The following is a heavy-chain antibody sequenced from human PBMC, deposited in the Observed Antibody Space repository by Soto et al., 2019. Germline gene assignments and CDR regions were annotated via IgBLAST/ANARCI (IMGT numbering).Heavy chain of an antibody. D-gene: IGHD5-18*01. Sequence: SETLSLTCTVSGGSISSSSYYWGWIRQPPGKGLEWIGSIYYSGSTYYNPSLKSRVTISVDTSKSQLSLKLSSVTAADTSVYYCTCIFSGGYGYGFYYYGMDVWGQGTTVT. CDR2: IYYSGST. V-gene: IGHV4-39*01. J-gene: IGHJ6*02. CDR3: TCIFSGGYGYGFYYYGMDV. CDR1: GGSISSSSYY.